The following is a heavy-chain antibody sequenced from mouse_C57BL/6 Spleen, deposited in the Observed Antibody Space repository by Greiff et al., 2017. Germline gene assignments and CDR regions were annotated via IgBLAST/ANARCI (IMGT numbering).Heavy chain of an antibody. CDR3: ARLRDFDV. D-gene: IGHD3-2*02. CDR2: LSGGGGNT. J-gene: IGHJ1*03. Sequence: EVKLMESGGGLVKPGGSLKLSCAASGFTFSSYTMSWVRQTPEKRLEWVATLSGGGGNTYYPDSVKGRFTISRDNAKNTLYLQMSSLRSEDTALYYCARLRDFDVWGTGTTVTVSS. CDR1: GFTFSSYT. V-gene: IGHV5-9*01.